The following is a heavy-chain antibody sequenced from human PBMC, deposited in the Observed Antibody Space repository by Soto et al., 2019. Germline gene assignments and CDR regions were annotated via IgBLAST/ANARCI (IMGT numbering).Heavy chain of an antibody. J-gene: IGHJ4*02. CDR3: AHAGDYDLLTFDH. CDR1: GFSLSTYHMG. Sequence: QITLKESGPTLVRPAQTLTRTCDFSGFSLSTYHMGVAWIRQPPGKALEWLALIYWDDDKRYSPSLKDRLAISKGTSSNQVVLTITNMDPGDTATYFCAHAGDYDLLTFDHWGPGTLVTVSS. V-gene: IGHV2-5*02. CDR2: IYWDDDK. D-gene: IGHD4-17*01.